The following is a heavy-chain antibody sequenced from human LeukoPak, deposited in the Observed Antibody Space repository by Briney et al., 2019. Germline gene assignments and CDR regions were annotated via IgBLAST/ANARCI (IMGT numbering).Heavy chain of an antibody. V-gene: IGHV1-69*13. CDR2: IIPIFGTA. CDR3: ARDRVDTAMVHWFDP. J-gene: IGHJ5*02. Sequence: SVKVSCKASGGTFSSYAISWVRQAPGQGLEWMGGIIPIFGTANYAQKFQGRATITADESTSTAYMELSSLRSEDTAVYYCARDRVDTAMVHWFDPWGQGTLVTVSS. CDR1: GGTFSSYA. D-gene: IGHD5-18*01.